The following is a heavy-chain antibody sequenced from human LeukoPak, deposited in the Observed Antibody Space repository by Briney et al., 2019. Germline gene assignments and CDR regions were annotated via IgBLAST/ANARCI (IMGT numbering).Heavy chain of an antibody. CDR2: VSYSGST. CDR1: GGSISSYY. CDR3: ARGYCSGGTCYRTFFDY. J-gene: IGHJ4*02. D-gene: IGHD2-15*01. Sequence: SETLSLICTVSGGSISSYYWSWIRQPPGKGLEWIGYVSYSGSTNYNSTLKSRATISVDTSKNQFSLKLSFVTAADTAVYYCARGYCSGGTCYRTFFDYWGQGTLVTVSS. V-gene: IGHV4-59*01.